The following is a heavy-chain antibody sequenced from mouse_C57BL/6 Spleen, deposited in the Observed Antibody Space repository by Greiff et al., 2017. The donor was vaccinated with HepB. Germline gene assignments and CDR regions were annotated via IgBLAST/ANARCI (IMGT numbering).Heavy chain of an antibody. Sequence: EVKLVESGGGLVKPGGSLKLSCAASGFTFSDYGMHWVRQAPEKGLEWVAYISSGSSTIYYAGTVKGRFTISRDNAKNTLFLQMTSLRSEDTAMYYCANGDGAYWGQGTLVTVSA. J-gene: IGHJ3*01. CDR3: ANGDGAY. D-gene: IGHD3-3*01. V-gene: IGHV5-17*01. CDR2: ISSGSSTI. CDR1: GFTFSDYG.